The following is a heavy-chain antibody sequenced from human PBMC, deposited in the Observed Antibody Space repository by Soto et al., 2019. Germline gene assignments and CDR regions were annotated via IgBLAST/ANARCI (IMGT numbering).Heavy chain of an antibody. CDR3: ASGQGSGWYEDLDY. D-gene: IGHD6-19*01. V-gene: IGHV1-2*02. CDR2: SNPNSGGT. J-gene: IGHJ4*02. CDR1: RYTFIAYH. Sequence: QVQLVQSGAEVKKPGASVKVSCKASRYTFIAYHMHWVRQAPGQGLEWMGWSNPNSGGTNYAQKFQGRVTVTRDTSINTDYMELSRLRSDDTAVYYCASGQGSGWYEDLDYWGQGTLVTVSS.